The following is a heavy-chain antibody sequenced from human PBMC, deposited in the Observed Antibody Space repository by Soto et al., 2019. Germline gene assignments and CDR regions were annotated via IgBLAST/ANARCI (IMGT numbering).Heavy chain of an antibody. CDR3: ARGGAVRSYRPYYYYGMDV. V-gene: IGHV4-59*01. Sequence: SETLSLTCTVSAGYNSSYYWSWIRHPPGKGLECIGYIYYSRRTNYHPPLKSLVTISVDTSKNHCSLKLRSVTAADTAVYYCARGGAVRSYRPYYYYGMDVWCQGTTVTVSS. J-gene: IGHJ6*02. CDR2: IYYSRRT. CDR1: AGYNSSYY. D-gene: IGHD3-16*02.